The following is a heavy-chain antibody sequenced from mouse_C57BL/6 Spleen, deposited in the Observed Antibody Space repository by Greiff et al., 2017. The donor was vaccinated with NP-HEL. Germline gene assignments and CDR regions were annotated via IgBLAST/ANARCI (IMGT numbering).Heavy chain of an antibody. J-gene: IGHJ3*01. CDR3: TRFDAYSNRFAY. D-gene: IGHD2-5*01. CDR2: ISSGGDYI. Sequence: EVKLVESGEGLVKPGGSLKLSCAASGFTFSSYAMSWVRQTPEKRLEWVAYISSGGDYIYYADTVKGRFTISRDNARNTLYLQMSSLKSEDTAMYYCTRFDAYSNRFAYWGQVTLVTVSA. CDR1: GFTFSSYA. V-gene: IGHV5-9-1*02.